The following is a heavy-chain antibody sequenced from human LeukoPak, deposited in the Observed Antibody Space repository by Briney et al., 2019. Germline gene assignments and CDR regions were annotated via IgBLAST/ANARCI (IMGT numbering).Heavy chain of an antibody. CDR2: TYTSGST. V-gene: IGHV4-4*07. CDR1: GGSISSYY. Sequence: SETLSLTCTVSGGSISSYYWSWIRQPAGKGLEWIGRTYTSGSTNYNPSLKSRVTMSVDTSKNQFSLKLGSVTAADTAVYYCARVARYYDILTGYYLGAFDIWGQGTMVTVSS. J-gene: IGHJ3*02. CDR3: ARVARYYDILTGYYLGAFDI. D-gene: IGHD3-9*01.